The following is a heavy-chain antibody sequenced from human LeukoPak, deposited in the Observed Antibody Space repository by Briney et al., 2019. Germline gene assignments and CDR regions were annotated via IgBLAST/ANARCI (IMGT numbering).Heavy chain of an antibody. CDR1: ADSFSSHY. V-gene: IGHV4-59*11. J-gene: IGHJ3*02. CDR2: ISYIGST. D-gene: IGHD4-17*01. Sequence: SETLSLTCAVSADSFSSHYWTWIRQPPGKGLGWIGYISYIGSTNYNPSLKRRVTISIDTSKNQFSLKLSSMTAADTAVYYCARDLVTVTKGFDIWGQGTMVSVSS. CDR3: ARDLVTVTKGFDI.